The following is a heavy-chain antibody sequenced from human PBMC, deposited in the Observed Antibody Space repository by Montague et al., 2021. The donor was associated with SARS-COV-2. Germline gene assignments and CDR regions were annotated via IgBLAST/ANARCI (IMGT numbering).Heavy chain of an antibody. J-gene: IGHJ4*02. Sequence: FLRLSCAASGFTFSSYAMHWVRQAPGKGLEYVSAISSNGGSTYYANSVKGRFTISRDNSKNTLYLQMGSLRAEDMAVYYCARGRAVAVYDYWGQGTLVTVSS. D-gene: IGHD6-19*01. V-gene: IGHV3-64*01. CDR2: ISSNGGST. CDR3: ARGRAVAVYDY. CDR1: GFTFSSYA.